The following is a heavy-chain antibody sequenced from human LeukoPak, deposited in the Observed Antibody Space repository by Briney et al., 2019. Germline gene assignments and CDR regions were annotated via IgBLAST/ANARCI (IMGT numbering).Heavy chain of an antibody. J-gene: IGHJ4*02. CDR3: ARSYGSVLFDY. CDR2: INHSGST. V-gene: IGHV4-34*01. D-gene: IGHD3-10*01. CDR1: GGSFSGYY. Sequence: SETLSLACAVYGGSFSGYYWSWIRQPPGKGLEWIGEINHSGSTNYNPSLTSRVTISVDTSKNQFSLKLSSVTTADTALYYCARSYGSVLFDYWGQGTLVTVSS.